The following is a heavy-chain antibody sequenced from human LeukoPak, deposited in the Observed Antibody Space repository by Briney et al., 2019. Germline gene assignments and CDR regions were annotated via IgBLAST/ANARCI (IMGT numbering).Heavy chain of an antibody. V-gene: IGHV4-59*01. Sequence: SETLSLTCSVSGDSISGYYWSWVRQPPWQGLEWIGYIYYGGSTNYNPSLESRVTISADTSKNQFSLKLRSVTAADTAVYYCARDYYDTSGYYPVAFDIWGQGTMVTVSS. CDR2: IYYGGST. J-gene: IGHJ3*02. CDR3: ARDYYDTSGYYPVAFDI. D-gene: IGHD3-22*01. CDR1: GDSISGYY.